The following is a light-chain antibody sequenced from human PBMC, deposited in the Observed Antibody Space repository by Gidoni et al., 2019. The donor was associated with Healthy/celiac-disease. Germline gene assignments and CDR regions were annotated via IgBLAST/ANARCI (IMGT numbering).Light chain of an antibody. V-gene: IGKV3-20*01. J-gene: IGKJ4*01. CDR2: GAS. CDR1: QSVSSSY. CDR3: QQYGSSLST. Sequence: EIVLPQSPVTLSLSPGERATLSCRASQSVSSSYLAWAQQKPGQAPRLLIYGASSRATGIPDRVSGSGSGTDFTLTISRLEPEDFAVYYCQQYGSSLSTFGGGTKVEIK.